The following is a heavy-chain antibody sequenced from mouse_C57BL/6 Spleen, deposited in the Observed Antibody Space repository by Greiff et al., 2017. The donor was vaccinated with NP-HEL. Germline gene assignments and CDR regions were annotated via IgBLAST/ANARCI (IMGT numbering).Heavy chain of an antibody. D-gene: IGHD1-1*01. J-gene: IGHJ1*03. Sequence: EVQVVESGGGLVKPGGSLKLSCAASGFTFSSYAMSWVRQTPEKRLEWVATISDGGSYTYYPDNVKGRFTISRDNAKNNLYLQMSHLKSEGTAMYYCARPGDCYGSRGYFDVWGTGTTVTVSS. V-gene: IGHV5-4*01. CDR3: ARPGDCYGSRGYFDV. CDR1: GFTFSSYA. CDR2: ISDGGSYT.